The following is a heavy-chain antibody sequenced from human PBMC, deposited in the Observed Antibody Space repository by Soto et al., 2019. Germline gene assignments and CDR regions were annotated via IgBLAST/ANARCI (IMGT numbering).Heavy chain of an antibody. D-gene: IGHD1-26*01. CDR3: TRDQGGSYDSWFDP. J-gene: IGHJ5*02. CDR1: FTFSMYS. V-gene: IGHV3-21*01. CDR2: ISSGGDYI. Sequence: EVQVVESGGGLVQPGGSLRLSCSFTFSMYSMNWVRQAPGKGLEGVASISSGGDYIKYADSVKGRFTISRDNAKNSVSLQMNSLGVDDTAIYFCTRDQGGSYDSWFDPWGQGTLVTVSS.